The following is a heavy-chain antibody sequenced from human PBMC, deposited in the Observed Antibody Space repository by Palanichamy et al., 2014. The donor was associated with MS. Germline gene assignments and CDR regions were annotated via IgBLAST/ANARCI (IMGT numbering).Heavy chain of an antibody. CDR3: ARSRVVADTPHNWFDP. Sequence: EVQLVQSGAEVKKPGESLKISCKGVGYRFTDYWIGWVRQMPGKGLEWMGIIYPGDSDATYGPSFEGHVTISVDKSISTAYLQWSSLKASDTALYFCARSRVVADTPHNWFDPWGQGTLVTVSS. CDR1: GYRFTDYW. CDR2: IYPGDSDA. V-gene: IGHV5-51*01. J-gene: IGHJ5*02. D-gene: IGHD5-12*01.